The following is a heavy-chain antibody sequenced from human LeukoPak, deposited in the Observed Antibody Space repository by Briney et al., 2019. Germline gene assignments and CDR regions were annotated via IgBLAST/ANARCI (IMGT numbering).Heavy chain of an antibody. V-gene: IGHV3-30*04. J-gene: IGHJ4*01. CDR1: GFTFSSYA. CDR2: ISYDGSNK. CDR3: ARAVTMARGVIILSSQCDY. Sequence: GGSLRLSCAASGFTFSSYAMHWVRQAPGKGLEWVAVISYDGSNKYYADSVKGRFTISRDNSKNTLYLQMNSLRAEDTAVYYCARAVTMARGVIILSSQCDYWGKEPWSPSP. D-gene: IGHD3-10*01.